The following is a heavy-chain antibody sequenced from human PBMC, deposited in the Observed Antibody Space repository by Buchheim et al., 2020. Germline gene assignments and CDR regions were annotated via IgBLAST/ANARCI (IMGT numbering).Heavy chain of an antibody. CDR3: ARDGHCSGDWCQLDY. CDR2: IWYDATNK. V-gene: IGHV3-33*01. J-gene: IGHJ4*02. CDR1: GFPFSRYG. Sequence: QVQLVESGGGVVQPGRSLRLSCAASGFPFSRYGMHWVRQAPGKGLEWVALIWYDATNKYYADSVKGRFTISRDNSKNTLYLQMNSLRAEDTAVYYCARDGHCSGDWCQLDYWGQGTL. D-gene: IGHD2-21*01.